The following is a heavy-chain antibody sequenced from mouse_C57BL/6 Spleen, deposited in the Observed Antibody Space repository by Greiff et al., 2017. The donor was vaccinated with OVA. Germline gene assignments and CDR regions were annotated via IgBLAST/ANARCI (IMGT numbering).Heavy chain of an antibody. J-gene: IGHJ4*01. CDR1: GFTFSSYA. Sequence: DVMLVESGEGLVKPGGSLTLSCAASGFTFSSYAMSWVRQTPEKRLEWVAYLSSGGDYIYYADTVKGRFTITRDNARNTLYLQMSSLKSEDTAMYYCARGGGNYDYAMDYWGQGTSVTVSS. V-gene: IGHV5-9-1*02. CDR2: LSSGGDYI. CDR3: ARGGGNYDYAMDY. D-gene: IGHD2-1*01.